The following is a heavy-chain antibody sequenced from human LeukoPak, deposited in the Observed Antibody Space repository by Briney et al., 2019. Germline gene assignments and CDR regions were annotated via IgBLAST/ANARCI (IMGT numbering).Heavy chain of an antibody. CDR2: INHSGST. J-gene: IGHJ6*03. CDR3: ARGRRKFCTGSHCYYYYYYMDV. D-gene: IGHD2-8*02. Sequence: PSETLSLTCAVYVGSFNDNYWTWLRQPPGKGLEWIGEINHSGSTNYNPSLRGRVAMSVDLSKNQFSLNLTSVTAADTAVYYCARGRRKFCTGSHCYYYYYYMDVWGTGTSVTVSS. CDR1: VGSFNDNY. V-gene: IGHV4-34*01.